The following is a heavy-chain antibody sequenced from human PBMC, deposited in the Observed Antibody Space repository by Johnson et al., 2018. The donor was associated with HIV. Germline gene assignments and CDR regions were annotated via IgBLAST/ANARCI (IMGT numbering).Heavy chain of an antibody. CDR3: ARDQAGRGDAFDI. D-gene: IGHD6-13*01. CDR1: GFTVSSNY. Sequence: VQLVESGGGLVQPGGSLRVSCAASGFTVSSNYMSWVRQAPGKGLEWVSIIYSGGSTYYADSVKGRFTISRDNSKNTVYLQMNSLRVEDTAVYYCARDQAGRGDAFDIWGQGTMVTVSS. CDR2: IYSGGST. V-gene: IGHV3-53*01. J-gene: IGHJ3*02.